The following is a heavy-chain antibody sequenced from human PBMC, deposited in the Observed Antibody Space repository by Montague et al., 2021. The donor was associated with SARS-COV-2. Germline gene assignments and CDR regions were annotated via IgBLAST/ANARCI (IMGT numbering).Heavy chain of an antibody. CDR3: VRYSGWFYFDF. Sequence: RSDDICMKKKDYAPSVRGRLTVNPDASKNEFSLELNYVTPEDTAVYYCVRYSGWFYFDFWGQGTLVTVSS. D-gene: IGHD6-19*01. V-gene: IGHV6-1*01. J-gene: IGHJ4*02. CDR2: SDDICMKKK.